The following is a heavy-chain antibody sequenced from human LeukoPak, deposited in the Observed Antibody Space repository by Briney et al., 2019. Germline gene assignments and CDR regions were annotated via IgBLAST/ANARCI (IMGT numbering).Heavy chain of an antibody. J-gene: IGHJ4*02. Sequence: ASVTVSCKASGYTFTSYDINWVRQATGQGLEWMGWMNPNSGNTGYAQKFQGRVTMTRNTSISTAYMELSSLRSEDTAVYYCARARPGYCTNGVCYFRRFDYWGQGTLVTVSS. CDR1: GYTFTSYD. CDR2: MNPNSGNT. D-gene: IGHD2-8*01. CDR3: ARARPGYCTNGVCYFRRFDY. V-gene: IGHV1-8*01.